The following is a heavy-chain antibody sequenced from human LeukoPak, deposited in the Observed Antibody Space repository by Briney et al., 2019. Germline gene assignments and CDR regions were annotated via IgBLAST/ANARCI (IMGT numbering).Heavy chain of an antibody. CDR3: ARLAYSGYDR. J-gene: IGHJ3*01. Sequence: PGGSLRLSCAAAGFTVSSNYMSWVRQAPGKGLEWVSYISSSGSTIYYADSVKGRFTISRDNAKNSLYLQMNSLRAEDTAVYYCARLAYSGYDRWGQGTMVTVSS. V-gene: IGHV3-11*04. CDR2: ISSSGSTI. D-gene: IGHD5-12*01. CDR1: GFTVSSNY.